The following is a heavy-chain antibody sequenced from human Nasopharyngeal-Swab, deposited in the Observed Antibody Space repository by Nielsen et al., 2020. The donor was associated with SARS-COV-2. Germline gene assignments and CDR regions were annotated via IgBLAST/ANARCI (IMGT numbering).Heavy chain of an antibody. CDR2: INPSGST. D-gene: IGHD1-1*01. Sequence: SETLSLTCAVYGGAFSGFYWSWIRQSPGEGLEWIGEINPSGSTDYNPSLKSRVSMSVDTSKNQVFLNLRSVTAADTAVYYCAGGRRERAPRYYYYGMDVWGQGTTVTVS. CDR3: AGGRRERAPRYYYYGMDV. V-gene: IGHV4-34*01. J-gene: IGHJ6*02. CDR1: GGAFSGFY.